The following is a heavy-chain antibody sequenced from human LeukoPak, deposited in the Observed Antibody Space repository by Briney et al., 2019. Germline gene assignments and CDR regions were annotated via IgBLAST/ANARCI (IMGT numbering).Heavy chain of an antibody. CDR1: GGSISSYY. J-gene: IGHJ3*02. CDR3: LTYNWNDSDAFDI. D-gene: IGHD1-20*01. V-gene: IGHV4-59*01. Sequence: SETLSLTCTVSGGSISSYYWSWIRQPPGKGLEWIGYIYYSGSTNYNPSLKSRVTISVDTSKNQFSLKLSSVTAADTAVYYCLTYNWNDSDAFDIWGQGTMVTVSS. CDR2: IYYSGST.